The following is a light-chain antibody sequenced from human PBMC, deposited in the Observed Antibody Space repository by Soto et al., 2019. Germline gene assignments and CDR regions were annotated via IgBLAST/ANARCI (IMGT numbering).Light chain of an antibody. J-gene: IGKJ2*01. CDR2: KAS. V-gene: IGKV1-5*03. Sequence: DIQMTQSPSTLSASVGDRVIITCRASQSISSWVAWYQQKPGKAPKLLIYKASSLESGVPSRFSGSGSGTEFTLTISSLQPDDFATYYCQQYNSYSLYTFGQGTKLEIK. CDR3: QQYNSYSLYT. CDR1: QSISSW.